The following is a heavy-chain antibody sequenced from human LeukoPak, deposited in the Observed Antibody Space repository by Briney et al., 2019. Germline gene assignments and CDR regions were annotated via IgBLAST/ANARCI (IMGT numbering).Heavy chain of an antibody. Sequence: PGGSLRLSCAASGFTFSSYGMHWVRQAPGKGLEWVAVIWYDGSNKYYADSVKGRFTISRDNSKNTLYLQMNSLRAEDTAVYYCARDVAAAGPYYYYYGMDVWGQGTTVTVSS. CDR2: IWYDGSNK. J-gene: IGHJ6*02. V-gene: IGHV3-33*01. CDR3: ARDVAAAGPYYYYYGMDV. D-gene: IGHD6-13*01. CDR1: GFTFSSYG.